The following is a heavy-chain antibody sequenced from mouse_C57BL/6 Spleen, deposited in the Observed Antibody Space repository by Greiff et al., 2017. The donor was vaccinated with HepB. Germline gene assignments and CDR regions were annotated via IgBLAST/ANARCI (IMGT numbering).Heavy chain of an antibody. D-gene: IGHD2-4*01. CDR2: ISSGGSYT. Sequence: EVKLMESGGDLVKPGGSLKLSCAASGFTFSSYGMSWVRQTPDKRLEWVATISSGGSYTYYPDSVKGRFTISRDNAKNTLYLQMSSLKSEDTAMYYCARSLYYDYDLEAMDCWGQGTSVTVSS. CDR1: GFTFSSYG. V-gene: IGHV5-6*01. CDR3: ARSLYYDYDLEAMDC. J-gene: IGHJ4*01.